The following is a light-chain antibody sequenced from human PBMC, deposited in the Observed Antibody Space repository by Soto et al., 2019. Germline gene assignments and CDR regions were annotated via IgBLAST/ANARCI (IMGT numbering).Light chain of an antibody. CDR2: EVN. V-gene: IGLV2-8*01. CDR1: TSDVRHYNY. Sequence: QSALTQPPSASGSPGQSVTISCTGITSDVRHYNYVSWYQQHPGKAPILMIYEVNKRPSGVPDRFSGSKSGNTASLTVSGLQAEDEADYPCSSYAGSNTVIFGGGTKLTVL. J-gene: IGLJ2*01. CDR3: SSYAGSNTVI.